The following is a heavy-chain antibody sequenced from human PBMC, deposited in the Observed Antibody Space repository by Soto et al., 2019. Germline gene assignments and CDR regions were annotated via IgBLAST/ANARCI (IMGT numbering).Heavy chain of an antibody. J-gene: IGHJ4*02. CDR2: ISAYNGNT. Sequence: ASVKVSCKASGYTFTSYGISWVRQAPGQGLEWMGWISAYNGNTNYAQKLQGRVTMTTDTSTSTAYMELRSLRSDDTAVYYCARDKGVLRAVAGRIGPSRTPAYWGQGNLVTVSS. D-gene: IGHD6-19*01. V-gene: IGHV1-18*04. CDR3: ARDKGVLRAVAGRIGPSRTPAY. CDR1: GYTFTSYG.